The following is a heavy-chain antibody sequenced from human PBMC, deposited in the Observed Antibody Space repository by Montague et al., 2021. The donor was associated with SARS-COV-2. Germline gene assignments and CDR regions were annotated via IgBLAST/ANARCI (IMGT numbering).Heavy chain of an antibody. CDR2: IYHSGST. Sequence: TLSLTCAVSGGSISSSNWWSWVRQPPGKGLEWIGEIYHSGSTDYNPSLKSRVTISVGKSKNQFSLKLSSVTAADTAVYYCARDATMVSHSYFDYWGQGTLVTVSS. CDR3: ARDATMVSHSYFDY. D-gene: IGHD4/OR15-4a*01. J-gene: IGHJ4*02. CDR1: GGSISSSNW. V-gene: IGHV4-4*02.